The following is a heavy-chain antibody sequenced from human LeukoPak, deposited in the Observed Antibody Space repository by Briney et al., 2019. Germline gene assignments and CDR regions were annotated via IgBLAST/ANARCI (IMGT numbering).Heavy chain of an antibody. CDR1: GFIFSNSW. CDR3: VGWSGDNFNY. D-gene: IGHD3-10*01. V-gene: IGHV3-7*01. CDR2: IKQDGSEK. J-gene: IGHJ4*02. Sequence: PGGSLRLSCAASGFIFSNSWMSWIRQAPGKGLEWVAHIKQDGSEKYYVDSVKGRFTISRDNAQNSLYLQMNSLRAEDTAMFYCVGWSGDNFNYWGQGTLVTVSS.